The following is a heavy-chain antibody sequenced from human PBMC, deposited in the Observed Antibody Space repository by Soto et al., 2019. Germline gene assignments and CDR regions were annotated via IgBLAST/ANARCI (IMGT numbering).Heavy chain of an antibody. D-gene: IGHD3-16*01. CDR3: ARGGYYDNSWGKLSHYGLDV. Sequence: QVQLVQSAAELKKPGASVKVSCKASVYTFIRIGITGGRQPPGQGLEWRGGFSAYNDYTIYAQKLQGRVTMTTDTSTRIVYMELRGLKSDDTAVYYCARGGYYDNSWGKLSHYGLDVWGQGTSVTVSS. CDR1: VYTFIRIG. V-gene: IGHV1-18*01. CDR2: FSAYNDYT. J-gene: IGHJ6*02.